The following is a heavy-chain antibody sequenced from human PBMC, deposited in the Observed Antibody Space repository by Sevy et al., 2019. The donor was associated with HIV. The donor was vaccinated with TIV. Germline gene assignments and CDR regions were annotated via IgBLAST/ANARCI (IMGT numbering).Heavy chain of an antibody. CDR2: IGTLGDT. D-gene: IGHD2-21*01. CDR1: GFSFSDSD. CDR3: VRGLQTHCDRTACPLDH. J-gene: IGHJ4*02. V-gene: IGHV3-13*01. Sequence: GGSLRLSCAGYGFSFSDSDMHWVRHPTGKSLEWISSIGTLGDTFYADSVKGRFTISRDNAKSSLYLQMSNLRAGDMALYYCVRGLQTHCDRTACPLDHWGQGTLVTVSS.